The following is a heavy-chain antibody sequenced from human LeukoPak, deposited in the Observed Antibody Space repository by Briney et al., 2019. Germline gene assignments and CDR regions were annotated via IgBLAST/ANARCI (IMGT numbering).Heavy chain of an antibody. CDR1: GFTFSNYW. CDR3: ARGVRQLWPYIDY. J-gene: IGHJ4*02. CDR2: IDTDGSFT. V-gene: IGHV3-74*01. Sequence: GGSLRLSCAASGFTFSNYWMHWVRQAPGKGLVWVSRIDTDGSFTSYADSVKGRFAISRDNAETTLYLQMNSLRAEDTAVYYCARGVRQLWPYIDYWGQGTLVTVSS. D-gene: IGHD5-18*01.